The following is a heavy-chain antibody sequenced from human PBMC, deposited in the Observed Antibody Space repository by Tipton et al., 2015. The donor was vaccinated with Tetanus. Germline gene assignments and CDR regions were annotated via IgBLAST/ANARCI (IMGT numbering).Heavy chain of an antibody. D-gene: IGHD2-2*01. V-gene: IGHV4-59*01. Sequence: GLVKPSETLSLTCTVSGGSISGSYWNWTRQPPGKGLEWIGYVYYNGNTHYNPALKSRVTISVDTSKNQFSLKLSSVTAADTAIYYCAREVPAAGHFDSWGQGTLVTVSS. CDR3: AREVPAAGHFDS. J-gene: IGHJ4*02. CDR1: GGSISGSY. CDR2: VYYNGNT.